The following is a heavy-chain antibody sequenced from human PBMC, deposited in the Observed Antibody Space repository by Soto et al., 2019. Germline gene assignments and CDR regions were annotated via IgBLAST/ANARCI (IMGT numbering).Heavy chain of an antibody. J-gene: IGHJ3*02. Sequence: KTSETLSLTCDVSGVSISPYYWSWVRQPAGRGLEWIGRMYVTGTTNYNPSLKSRVSMSLDASQNQFSLRLRSVTAADTAAYFCARDGGYTGYEQGNPFDIWGQGTVVTVSS. CDR3: ARDGGYTGYEQGNPFDI. D-gene: IGHD5-12*01. CDR2: MYVTGTT. V-gene: IGHV4-4*07. CDR1: GVSISPYY.